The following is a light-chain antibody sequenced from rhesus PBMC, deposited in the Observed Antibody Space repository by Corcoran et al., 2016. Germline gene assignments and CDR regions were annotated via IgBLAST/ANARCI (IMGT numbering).Light chain of an antibody. CDR2: KAS. Sequence: DIQMTQSPSSLSASVGDRVTITCRASENVNNYLNWYQQKPGKAPKLLIYKASTLQSGVPSRFSGSRSGTDYTFTISSLQPEDVATYYCQHGYGTPYSFGQGTKVEIK. CDR1: ENVNNY. J-gene: IGKJ2*01. CDR3: QHGYGTPYS. V-gene: IGKV1-74*01.